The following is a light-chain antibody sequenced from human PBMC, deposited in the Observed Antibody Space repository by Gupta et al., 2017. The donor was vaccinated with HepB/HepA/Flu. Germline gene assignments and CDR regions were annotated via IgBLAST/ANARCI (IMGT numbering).Light chain of an antibody. Sequence: DIQMTQSPSFLSASVGDRVTITCQASQDISNYLNWYQQKPGKAPKLLIYDASNLETGVPSRFSGSGSWTDFTFTISSLQPEDIATYYCQQYDNLPMCSFGQGTKLEIK. V-gene: IGKV1-33*01. CDR1: QDISNY. J-gene: IGKJ2*04. CDR3: QQYDNLPMCS. CDR2: DAS.